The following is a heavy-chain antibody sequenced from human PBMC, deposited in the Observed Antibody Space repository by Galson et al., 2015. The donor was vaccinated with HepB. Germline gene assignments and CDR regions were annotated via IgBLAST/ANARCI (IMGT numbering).Heavy chain of an antibody. D-gene: IGHD3-22*01. V-gene: IGHV3-23*01. J-gene: IGHJ4*02. CDR2: ISGSGGST. CDR1: GFTFSSYA. Sequence: SLRLSCAASGFTFSSYAMSWVRQAPGKGLEWVSAISGSGGSTYYAASVKGRFTISRDNSKNTLYLQMNSLRAEDTAVYYCAKDAVPYDSSGYYVDYWGQGTLVTVSS. CDR3: AKDAVPYDSSGYYVDY.